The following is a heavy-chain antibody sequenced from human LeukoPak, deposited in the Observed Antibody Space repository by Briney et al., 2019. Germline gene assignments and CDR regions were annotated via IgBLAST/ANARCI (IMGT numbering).Heavy chain of an antibody. CDR3: AKDLDINIYFDY. J-gene: IGHJ4*02. CDR1: GFTFSTYS. V-gene: IGHV3-23*01. CDR2: ISGSGGST. Sequence: GGSLRLSCAASGFTFSTYSMNWVRQAPGKGLEWVSAISGSGGSTYYADSVKGRFTISRDNSKNTLYLQMNSLRAEDTAVYYCAKDLDINIYFDYWGQGTLVTVSS.